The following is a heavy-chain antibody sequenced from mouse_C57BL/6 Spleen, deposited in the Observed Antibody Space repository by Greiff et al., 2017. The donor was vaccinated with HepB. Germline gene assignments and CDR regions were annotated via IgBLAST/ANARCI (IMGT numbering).Heavy chain of an antibody. V-gene: IGHV5-4*01. CDR1: GFTFSSYA. J-gene: IGHJ3*01. Sequence: EVHLVESGGGLVKPGGSLKLSCAASGFTFSSYAMSWVRQTPEKRLEWVATISDGGSYTYYPDNVKGRFTISRDNAKNNLYLQMSHLKSEDTAMYYCASLTGTTPFAYWGQGTLVTVSA. CDR3: ASLTGTTPFAY. D-gene: IGHD4-1*01. CDR2: ISDGGSYT.